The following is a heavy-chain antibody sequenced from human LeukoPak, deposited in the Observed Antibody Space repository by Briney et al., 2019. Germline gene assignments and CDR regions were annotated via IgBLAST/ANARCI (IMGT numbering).Heavy chain of an antibody. Sequence: PGRSLRLSCAAPGFTSSSYGMHWVRQAPGKGLEWVAVISYDGSNKCYADSVKGRFTISRDNSKNTLYLQMNSLRAEDTAVYYCAKDRLLWFGELFTWFDPWGQGTLVTVSS. D-gene: IGHD3-10*01. CDR1: GFTSSSYG. CDR2: ISYDGSNK. CDR3: AKDRLLWFGELFTWFDP. J-gene: IGHJ5*02. V-gene: IGHV3-30*18.